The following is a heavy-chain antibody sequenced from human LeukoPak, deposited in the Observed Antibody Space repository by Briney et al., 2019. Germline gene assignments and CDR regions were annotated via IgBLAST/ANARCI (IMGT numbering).Heavy chain of an antibody. CDR1: GGSISSYY. CDR3: ARVESVIVATHFYYYGMDV. Sequence: SETLSLTCTVSGGSISSYYWSWIRQHPGKGLEWIGYIYYSGITNYNPSLKSRVTISVDTSKNQFSLNLSSVTAADTAVYYCARVESVIVATHFYYYGMDVWGQGTTVTVSS. J-gene: IGHJ6*02. CDR2: IYYSGIT. V-gene: IGHV4-59*08. D-gene: IGHD5-12*01.